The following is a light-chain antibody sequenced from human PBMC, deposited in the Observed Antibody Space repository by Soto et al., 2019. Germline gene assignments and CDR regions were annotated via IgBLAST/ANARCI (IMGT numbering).Light chain of an antibody. Sequence: IQMTQYTTSLSASVGDRVTITCRASQSISIYLNRYQQKPGKDPKVLIYTASSLQSGIPSRFSGSGSGTDFTLTINSLQPEDFATYYCQQSYSTLTFGPGTKVDIK. J-gene: IGKJ3*01. CDR3: QQSYSTLT. CDR2: TAS. V-gene: IGKV1-39*01. CDR1: QSISIY.